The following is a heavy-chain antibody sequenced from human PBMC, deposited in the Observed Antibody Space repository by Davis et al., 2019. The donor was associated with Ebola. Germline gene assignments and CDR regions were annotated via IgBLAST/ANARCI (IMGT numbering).Heavy chain of an antibody. CDR2: INPSGGST. J-gene: IGHJ6*02. CDR1: GYTFTSYY. V-gene: IGHV1-46*01. Sequence: ASVKVSCKASGYTFTSYYMHWVRQAPGQGLEWMGIINPSGGSTSYAQKVQGRVTMTEDTSTDTAYMELSSLRSEDTAVYYCATDSVASGSYNYYYYGMDVWGQGTTVTVSS. CDR3: ATDSVASGSYNYYYYGMDV. D-gene: IGHD1-26*01.